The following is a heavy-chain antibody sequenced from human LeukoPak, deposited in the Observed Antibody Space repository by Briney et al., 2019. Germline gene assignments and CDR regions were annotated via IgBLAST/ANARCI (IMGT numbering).Heavy chain of an antibody. Sequence: ASVKVSRKASGYTFTSYDINWVRQATGQGLEWMGWMNPNSGNTGYAQKFQGRVTMTRNTSISTAYMELSSLRSEDTAVYYCARGLRDFWSGYTYGMDVWGQGSTVTVSS. CDR3: ARGLRDFWSGYTYGMDV. J-gene: IGHJ6*02. CDR1: GYTFTSYD. V-gene: IGHV1-8*01. D-gene: IGHD3-3*01. CDR2: MNPNSGNT.